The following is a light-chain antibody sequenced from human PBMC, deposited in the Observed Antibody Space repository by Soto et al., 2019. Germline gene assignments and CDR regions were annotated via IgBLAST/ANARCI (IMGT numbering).Light chain of an antibody. CDR2: VGPGGTVG. CDR3: GADHGSGSNFVWV. CDR1: SGYSKYK. J-gene: IGLJ3*02. V-gene: IGLV9-49*01. Sequence: QSVLTQPPSASASLGASVTLTCTLSSGYSKYKVHWYQQRPGKGPRFVMRVGPGGTVGSKGDGIPDRFSVSGSGLDRYLTIKNIQEEDESEYHCGADHGSGSNFVWVFGGGTKLTVL.